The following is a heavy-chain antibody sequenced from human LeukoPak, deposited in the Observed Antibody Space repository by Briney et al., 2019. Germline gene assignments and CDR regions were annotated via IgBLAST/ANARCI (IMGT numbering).Heavy chain of an antibody. CDR3: ARVRGPTVTTMYFDY. CDR2: ITGYGAT. J-gene: IGHJ4*02. CDR1: GFTFSNFA. V-gene: IGHV3-23*01. D-gene: IGHD4-17*01. Sequence: GGSLRLSCAASGFTFSNFAMMWVRQAPGTGLQWVSTITGYGATFYADSVRGRFTIFRDTSMNTLFLQMNSLGAEDTAVYYCARVRGPTVTTMYFDYWGQGALVTVPS.